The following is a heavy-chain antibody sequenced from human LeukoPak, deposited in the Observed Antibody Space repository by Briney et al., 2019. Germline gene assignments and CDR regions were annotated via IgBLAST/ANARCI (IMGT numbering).Heavy chain of an antibody. J-gene: IGHJ4*02. Sequence: GGPLRLSCAASGFTFSDYYMSWIRQAPGKGLEWVSYISSSGSTIYYADSVKGRFTISRDNAKNSLYLQMNSLRAEDTAVYYYAGTSRFWSADYWGQGTLVTVSS. D-gene: IGHD3-3*01. CDR1: GFTFSDYY. CDR3: AGTSRFWSADY. V-gene: IGHV3-11*01. CDR2: ISSSGSTI.